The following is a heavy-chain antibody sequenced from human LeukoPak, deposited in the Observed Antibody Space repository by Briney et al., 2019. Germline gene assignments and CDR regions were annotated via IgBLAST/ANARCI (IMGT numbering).Heavy chain of an antibody. CDR1: GGTFSSYA. V-gene: IGHV1-69*04. J-gene: IGHJ4*02. CDR3: AREGLDGSGSYYYY. D-gene: IGHD3-10*01. CDR2: IIPILGIA. Sequence: ASVKVSCKASGGTFSSYAISWVRQAPGQGLEWMGRIIPILGIANYAQKFQGRVTITADKSTSTAYMELSSLRSEDTAVYYCAREGLDGSGSYYYYWGQGTLVTVSS.